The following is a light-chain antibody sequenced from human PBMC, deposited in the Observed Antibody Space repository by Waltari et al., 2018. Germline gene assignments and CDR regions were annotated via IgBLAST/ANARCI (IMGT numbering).Light chain of an antibody. Sequence: TVLTQSPATLSLSPGERVTLSCRASQSVSRSYLACYQQKPGQAPRLLIYGASTRANGIPDRFSGNGSGTDFTLTINRLEPEDFAVYYCHQYGSSPITFGQGTRLEIK. CDR3: HQYGSSPIT. CDR2: GAS. CDR1: QSVSRSY. V-gene: IGKV3-20*01. J-gene: IGKJ5*01.